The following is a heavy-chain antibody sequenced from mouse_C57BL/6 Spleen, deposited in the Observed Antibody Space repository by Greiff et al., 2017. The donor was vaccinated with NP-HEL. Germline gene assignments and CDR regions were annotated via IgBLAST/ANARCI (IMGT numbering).Heavy chain of an antibody. CDR2: INYDGSST. V-gene: IGHV5-16*01. D-gene: IGHD2-5*01. Sequence: EVQLVESEGGLVQPGSSMKLSCTASGFTFSDYYMAWVRQVPEKGLEWVANINYDGSSTYYLDSLKSRFIISRDNAKNILYLQMSSLKSEDTATYYCASLAYYSNYYFDYWGQGTTLTVSS. CDR3: ASLAYYSNYYFDY. J-gene: IGHJ2*01. CDR1: GFTFSDYY.